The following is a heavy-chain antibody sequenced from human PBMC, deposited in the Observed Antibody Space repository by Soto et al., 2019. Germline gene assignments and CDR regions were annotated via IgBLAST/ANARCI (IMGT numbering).Heavy chain of an antibody. CDR1: GFTLSSYW. CDR3: ARFDYLYGMDV. V-gene: IGHV3-7*03. J-gene: IGHJ6*02. D-gene: IGHD3-16*01. Sequence: GGSLRLSCAAPGFTLSSYWMIWVRQAPGKGLAWVANIKQDGSEKYYVGSVKGRFTISRDNAKNSLYLQMNSLRAEGTAVYYCARFDYLYGMDVWCQGTTVTVSS. CDR2: IKQDGSEK.